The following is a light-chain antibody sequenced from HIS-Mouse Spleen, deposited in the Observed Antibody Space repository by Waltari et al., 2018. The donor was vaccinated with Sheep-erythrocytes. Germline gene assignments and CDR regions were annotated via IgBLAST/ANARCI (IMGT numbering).Light chain of an antibody. CDR3: QAWDSSTAWV. J-gene: IGLJ3*02. V-gene: IGLV3-1*01. Sequence: SYELTQPPSVSVSPGQTASIPCSGDQLGDKSAWLYQQKPGQSPVLVIYQDSKRPSGIPERFSGSNSGNTATLTISGTQAMDEADYYCQAWDSSTAWVFGGGTKLTVL. CDR2: QDS. CDR1: QLGDKS.